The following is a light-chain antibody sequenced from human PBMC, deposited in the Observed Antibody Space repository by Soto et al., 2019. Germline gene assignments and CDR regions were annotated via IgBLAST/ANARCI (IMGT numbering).Light chain of an antibody. CDR2: GAS. Sequence: EILMTQSPAPLSVSPGEGLTLSCRASQSVSSNLAWHQQRPGQAPRLLIYGASTRATGVPARFSGGGSGTEFTLTITSLQSEDFAVYWCQQHNNLPLTFGPATRLEI. CDR3: QQHNNLPLT. J-gene: IGKJ5*01. V-gene: IGKV3D-15*01. CDR1: QSVSSN.